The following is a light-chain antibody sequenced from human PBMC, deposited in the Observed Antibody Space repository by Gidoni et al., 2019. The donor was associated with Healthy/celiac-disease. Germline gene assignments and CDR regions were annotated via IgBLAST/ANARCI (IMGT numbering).Light chain of an antibody. CDR2: DVS. Sequence: QSALTQPASVSGSPGQTITISCTGTSSDVGGYNYVSWYQQHPGKAPKLMIYDVSNLPSGVSTRFSGSKSGNTSSLTISGLHAEDEADYYCSSYTSSSTRVFGGGTKLTVL. CDR1: SSDVGGYNY. J-gene: IGLJ3*02. V-gene: IGLV2-14*01. CDR3: SSYTSSSTRV.